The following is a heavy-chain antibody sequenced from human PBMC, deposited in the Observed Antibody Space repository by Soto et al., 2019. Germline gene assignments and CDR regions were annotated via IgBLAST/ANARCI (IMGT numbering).Heavy chain of an antibody. J-gene: IGHJ4*02. CDR2: ISSSSTYT. CDR3: ARENYGSFDY. CDR1: GFTFSHYY. Sequence: QVQLVESGGGLVRPGGSLRLSCAVSGFTFSHYYMTWIRQAPGKGLEWVSSISSSSTYTHYADSVKGRFTIFRDNADNSLYLQMNFLRAEDTAVYYWARENYGSFDYWGQGSLVTVSS. D-gene: IGHD3-10*01. V-gene: IGHV3-11*05.